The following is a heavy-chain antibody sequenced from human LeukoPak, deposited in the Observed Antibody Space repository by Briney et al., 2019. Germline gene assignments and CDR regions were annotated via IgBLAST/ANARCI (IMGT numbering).Heavy chain of an antibody. J-gene: IGHJ6*03. CDR1: GGSISNFY. Sequence: SETLSLTCTVSGGSISNFYWTWIRQPPGKGVEWIGHMSYSGSTNYNPSLNSRVTISLDTSKNQFSLKLSSVTAADTAVYYCARGILRTQTYFYYYMDVWGKGTTVTVSS. CDR3: ARGILRTQTYFYYYMDV. V-gene: IGHV4-59*01. CDR2: MSYSGST.